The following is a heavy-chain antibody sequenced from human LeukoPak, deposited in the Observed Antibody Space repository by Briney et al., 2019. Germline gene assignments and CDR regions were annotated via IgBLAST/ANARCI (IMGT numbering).Heavy chain of an antibody. CDR2: ISYDGSNK. CDR1: GFTFSSYG. V-gene: IGHV3-30*18. Sequence: GRSLRLSCAASGFTFSSYGMHWVRQAPGKGLEWVAVISYDGSNKYYADSVKGRFTISRDNSKNTLYLQMNSLRAEETAVSYCSKSLVVTENDYYYYGMDVWGQGTTVTVSS. CDR3: SKSLVVTENDYYYYGMDV. D-gene: IGHD3-22*01. J-gene: IGHJ6*02.